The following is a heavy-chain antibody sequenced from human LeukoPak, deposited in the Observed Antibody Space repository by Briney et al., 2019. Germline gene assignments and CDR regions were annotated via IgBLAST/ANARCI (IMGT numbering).Heavy chain of an antibody. V-gene: IGHV3-21*01. CDR3: ARGVNYYDSSGTFDY. J-gene: IGHJ4*02. D-gene: IGHD3-22*01. CDR2: ISSSSYI. Sequence: GGSLRLSCAASGFTFSSYSMNWVRQAPGKGLEWVSSISSSSYIYYADSVKGRFTISRDNAKNSLYLQMNSLRAEDTAVYYCARGVNYYDSSGTFDYWGQGTLVTVSS. CDR1: GFTFSSYS.